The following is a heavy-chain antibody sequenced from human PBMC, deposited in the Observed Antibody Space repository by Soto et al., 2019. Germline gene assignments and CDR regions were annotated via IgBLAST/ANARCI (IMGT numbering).Heavy chain of an antibody. CDR2: ISWNSGSI. CDR3: AKATLFGQDAFDI. D-gene: IGHD3-10*02. J-gene: IGHJ3*02. Sequence: GGSRRLSCAASGFTFDDYAMHWVRQAPGKGLEWVSGISWNSGSIGYADSVKGRFTISRDNAKNSLYLQMNSLRAEDTALYYCAKATLFGQDAFDIWGQGTMVTVSS. V-gene: IGHV3-9*01. CDR1: GFTFDDYA.